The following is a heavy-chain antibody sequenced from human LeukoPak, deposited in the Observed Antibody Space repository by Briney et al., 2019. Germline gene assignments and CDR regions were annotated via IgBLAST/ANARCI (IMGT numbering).Heavy chain of an antibody. Sequence: PSETLSLTCTVSGGSISSSSYYWGWIRQPPGKGLEWIGSIYYSGSTYYNPSLKSRVTISVDTSKNQFSLKLSSVTAADTAVYXXXXXXXXXXWSGYSFSGYWGQGTLVTVSS. D-gene: IGHD3-3*01. CDR2: IYYSGST. CDR1: GGSISSSSYY. V-gene: IGHV4-39*01. J-gene: IGHJ4*02. CDR3: XXXXXXXXWSGYSFSGY.